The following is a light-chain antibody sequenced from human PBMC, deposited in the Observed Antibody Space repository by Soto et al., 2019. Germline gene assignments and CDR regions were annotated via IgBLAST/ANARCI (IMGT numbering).Light chain of an antibody. CDR1: SSNIGAGYD. CDR3: QSYDSSLSAWV. Sequence: QAVVTQPPSVSGAPGQRVTISCIGSSSNIGAGYDVHWYQQFPGTAPKLLIHGNINRPSGVPDRFSGSKSGTSASLAITGLQAEDETDYYCQSYDSSLSAWVFGGGTKL. CDR2: GNI. J-gene: IGLJ3*02. V-gene: IGLV1-40*01.